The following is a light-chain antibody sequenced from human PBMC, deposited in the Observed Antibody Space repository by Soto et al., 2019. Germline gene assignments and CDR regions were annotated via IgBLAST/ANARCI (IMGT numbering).Light chain of an antibody. J-gene: IGLJ2*01. Sequence: QSALTQPASVYGSPGQSITISCTGTSSDVGGYNYVSWYQQHPGKAPKLMISDVSNRPSGVSNRFSGSKSGNTASLTISGLQAEDEADYYCSSYTSSSTLGVFGGGTKLTVL. CDR1: SSDVGGYNY. CDR2: DVS. V-gene: IGLV2-14*01. CDR3: SSYTSSSTLGV.